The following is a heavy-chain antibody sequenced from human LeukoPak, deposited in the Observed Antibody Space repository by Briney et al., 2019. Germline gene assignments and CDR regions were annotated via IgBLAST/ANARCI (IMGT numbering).Heavy chain of an antibody. Sequence: SVKVSCKASGGTFSSYVITWVRQAPGQGLEWMGRIIPMLDIQNYAQKFQGRVTITADKSTSTAYMELSSLRSEDTAVYYCASERGATQYFDYWGQGTPVTVSS. D-gene: IGHD3-10*01. J-gene: IGHJ4*02. CDR1: GGTFSSYV. CDR3: ASERGATQYFDY. CDR2: IIPMLDIQ. V-gene: IGHV1-69*04.